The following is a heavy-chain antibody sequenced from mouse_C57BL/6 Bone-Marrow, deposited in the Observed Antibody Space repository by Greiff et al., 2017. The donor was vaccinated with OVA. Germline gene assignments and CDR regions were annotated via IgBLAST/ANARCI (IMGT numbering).Heavy chain of an antibody. V-gene: IGHV1-26*01. D-gene: IGHD1-1*01. CDR1: GYTFTDYY. CDR3: ARNYYGSSPHWYFDV. J-gene: IGHJ1*03. Sequence: EVQLQQSGPELVKPGASVKISCKASGYTFTDYYMNWVKQSHGKSLEWIGDINPNNGGTSYNQKFKGKATLTVDKSSSTAYMEHRSLTSEDAAVYYCARNYYGSSPHWYFDVWGTGTTVTVSS. CDR2: INPNNGGT.